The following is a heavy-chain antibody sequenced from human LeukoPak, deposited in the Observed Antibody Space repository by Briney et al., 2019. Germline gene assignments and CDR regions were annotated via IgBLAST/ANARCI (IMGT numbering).Heavy chain of an antibody. CDR2: ISGSGTTT. CDR1: GFTFSSYW. D-gene: IGHD3-22*01. Sequence: GGSLRLSCAASGFTFSSYWMSWVRQAPGKGLEWVSSISGSGTTTYFADSVKGRFTISRDNSKNTLYLQMSSLRAEDTAIYYCAKDSTVSGSYYGMDIWGQGTTVTVSS. J-gene: IGHJ6*02. V-gene: IGHV3-23*01. CDR3: AKDSTVSGSYYGMDI.